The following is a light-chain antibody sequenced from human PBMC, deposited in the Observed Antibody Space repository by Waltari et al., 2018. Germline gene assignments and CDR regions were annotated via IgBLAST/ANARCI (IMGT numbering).Light chain of an antibody. V-gene: IGKV1-5*03. CDR3: QQYKTYWGT. CDR1: QSVSNW. Sequence: DIQMTQSPSTLSASVEDSVTITCRASQSVSNWLAWYQQKPGKAPRLLIFKASTLGSGVPPRFSGSGSGTEFTLTISSLQPDYFATYYCQQYKTYWGTFGQGTKLEIK. J-gene: IGKJ2*02. CDR2: KAS.